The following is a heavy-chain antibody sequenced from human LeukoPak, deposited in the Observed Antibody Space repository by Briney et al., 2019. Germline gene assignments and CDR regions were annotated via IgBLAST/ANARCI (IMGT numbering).Heavy chain of an antibody. CDR2: IRFDGSNK. D-gene: IGHD6-13*01. CDR1: GFTFSSYG. J-gene: IGHJ4*02. V-gene: IGHV3-30*02. Sequence: GGSLRLSCAASGFTFSSYGMHWVRQAPGKGLEWVAFIRFDGSNKYYADSVKGRFPISRDNSKNTLYLQMNSLRAEDTAVYYCAKGSRGSSSWYWAATYYFDYWGQGTLVTVSS. CDR3: AKGSRGSSSWYWAATYYFDY.